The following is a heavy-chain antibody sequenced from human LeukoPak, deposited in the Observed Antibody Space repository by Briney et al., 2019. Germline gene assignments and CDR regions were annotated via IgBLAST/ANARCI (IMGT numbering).Heavy chain of an antibody. J-gene: IGHJ4*02. Sequence: ASVKASCKASGYTFTSYGISWVRQAPGQGLEWMGWISAYNGNTNYAQKLQGRVTMTTDTSTSTAYMELRSLRSDDTAVYYCARDESGRAWKLLVAAAGEGFDYWGQGTLVTVSS. CDR3: ARDESGRAWKLLVAAAGEGFDY. D-gene: IGHD6-13*01. CDR1: GYTFTSYG. V-gene: IGHV1-18*01. CDR2: ISAYNGNT.